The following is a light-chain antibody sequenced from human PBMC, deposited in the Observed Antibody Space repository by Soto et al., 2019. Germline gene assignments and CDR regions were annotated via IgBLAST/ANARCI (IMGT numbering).Light chain of an antibody. J-gene: IGKJ2*01. CDR1: HTIATY. V-gene: IGKV1-39*01. CDR2: GTS. Sequence: EIQMTQSPASLSASVGERVTLTCRASHTIATYLNWYQQKAGKVPEVLIYGTSTLQPGAPSRFTGSGYGTDFTLTINNVQPEDFATYYCQQFYYYPHTFGQGTKLEVK. CDR3: QQFYYYPHT.